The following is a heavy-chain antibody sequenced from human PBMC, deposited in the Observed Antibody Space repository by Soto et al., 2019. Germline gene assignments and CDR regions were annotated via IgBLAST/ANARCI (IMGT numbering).Heavy chain of an antibody. CDR1: GGSISSGDYY. J-gene: IGHJ3*02. D-gene: IGHD2-15*01. Sequence: PSETLSLTCTVSGGSISSGDYYWSWIRQPPGKGLLWILYIYYSGSTYYNPSLKSRVTISVDTSKNLFSLKLSSVTAADTAVYYCARYIVVLVAATAGDAFDIWGQGTMVTVSS. CDR3: ARYIVVLVAATAGDAFDI. V-gene: IGHV4-31*03. CDR2: IYYSGST.